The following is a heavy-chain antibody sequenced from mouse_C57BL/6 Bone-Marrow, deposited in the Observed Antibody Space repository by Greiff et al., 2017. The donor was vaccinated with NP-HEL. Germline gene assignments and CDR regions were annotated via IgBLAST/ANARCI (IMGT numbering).Heavy chain of an antibody. V-gene: IGHV1-55*01. D-gene: IGHD2-4*01. Sequence: QVQLQQPGAELVKPGASVKMSCKASGYTFTSYWITWVKQRPGQGLEWIGDIYPGSGSTNYNEKFKSKATLTVDTSSSTAYMQLSSLTSEDSAVYYCARRGIYDYDVCWFAYWGQGTLVTVSA. CDR3: ARRGIYDYDVCWFAY. CDR1: GYTFTSYW. J-gene: IGHJ3*01. CDR2: IYPGSGST.